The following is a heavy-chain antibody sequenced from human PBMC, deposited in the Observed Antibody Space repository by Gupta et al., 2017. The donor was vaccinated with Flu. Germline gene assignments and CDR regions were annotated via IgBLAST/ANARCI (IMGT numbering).Heavy chain of an antibody. V-gene: IGHV3-9*01. Sequence: VQLVASGGGLVQPGRSLRLSCAASGFTFDAYAMHWVRHAPGKGLEWVSGISWNSGSIGYADSVKGRFTISRDNAKNSLYLQMNSLRAEDTALYYCAKAWGWLGRKDYYGMDVWGQGTTVTVSS. D-gene: IGHD6-19*01. CDR3: AKAWGWLGRKDYYGMDV. CDR2: ISWNSGSI. CDR1: GFTFDAYA. J-gene: IGHJ6*02.